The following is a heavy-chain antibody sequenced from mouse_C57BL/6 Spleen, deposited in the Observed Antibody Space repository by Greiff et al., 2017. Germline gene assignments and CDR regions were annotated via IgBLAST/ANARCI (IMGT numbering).Heavy chain of an antibody. CDR1: GYTFTSYW. V-gene: IGHV1-69*01. D-gene: IGHD1-1*01. Sequence: QVQLQQSGAELVMPGASVKLSCKASGYTFTSYWMHWVKQRPGQGLEWIGEIDPSDSYTNYNQKFKGKSTLTVDKSSSTAYMQLSSLTSEDSAVYYCGRGFDYGSSSWYAYWGQGTLVTVSA. CDR3: GRGFDYGSSSWYAY. CDR2: IDPSDSYT. J-gene: IGHJ3*01.